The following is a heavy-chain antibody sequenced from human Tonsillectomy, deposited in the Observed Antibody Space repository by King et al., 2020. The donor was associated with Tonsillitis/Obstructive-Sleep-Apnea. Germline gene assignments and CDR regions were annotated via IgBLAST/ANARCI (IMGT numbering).Heavy chain of an antibody. CDR2: ISYDGSNK. Sequence: QLVQSGGGVVQPGRSLRLSCAASGFTFSSYGMHWVRQAPGKGLEWVAVISYDGSNKYYADSVKGRFTISRDNSKNTLYLQMNSLRGEDTAVYYCAKGLQTSGWYGPTFYYYYYGMDVWGQGTTVTVSS. CDR3: AKGLQTSGWYGPTFYYYYYGMDV. J-gene: IGHJ6*02. D-gene: IGHD6-19*01. CDR1: GFTFSSYG. V-gene: IGHV3-30*18.